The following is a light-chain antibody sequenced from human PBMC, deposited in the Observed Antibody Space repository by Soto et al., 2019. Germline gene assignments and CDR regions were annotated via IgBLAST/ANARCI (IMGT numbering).Light chain of an antibody. CDR3: QQCYSPPLS. V-gene: IGKV1-39*01. Sequence: DIQMTQSPCALSASIGDGCTITFRASQDINGRLNWYQQTRGRVPKLLIYGASNLESGVPSRFSGSGSGTDFTLTISGLQPEDFASYYCQQCYSPPLSFGGGTKVDIK. CDR1: QDINGR. CDR2: GAS. J-gene: IGKJ4*01.